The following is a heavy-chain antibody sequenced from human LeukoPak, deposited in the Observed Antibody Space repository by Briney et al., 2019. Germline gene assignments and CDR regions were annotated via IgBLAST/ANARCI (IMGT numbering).Heavy chain of an antibody. CDR3: TTHAPYCSGGSCYSGDFDY. CDR2: IKSKTDGGTT. D-gene: IGHD2-15*01. V-gene: IGHV3-15*01. CDR1: GFTFSNAW. J-gene: IGHJ4*02. Sequence: GGSLRLTCAASGFTFSNAWMSWVRQAPGKGLEWVGRIKSKTDGGTTDYAAPVKGRFTISRDDSKNTLYLQMNSLKTEDTAVYYCTTHAPYCSGGSCYSGDFDYWGQGTLVTVSS.